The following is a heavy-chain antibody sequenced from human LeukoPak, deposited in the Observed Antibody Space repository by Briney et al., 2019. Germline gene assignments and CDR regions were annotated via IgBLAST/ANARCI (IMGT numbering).Heavy chain of an antibody. CDR1: GYSISSGYY. J-gene: IGHJ6*03. V-gene: IGHV4-38-2*02. CDR2: IYHSGST. CDR3: ARGTGGDLYYYYYYMDV. Sequence: SETLSLTCTVSGYSISSGYYWGWIRQPPGKGLEWIGSIYHSGSTYYNPSLKSRVTISVDTSKNQLSLKLSSVTAADTAVYYCARGTGGDLYYYYYYMDVWGKGTTVTVSS. D-gene: IGHD4-17*01.